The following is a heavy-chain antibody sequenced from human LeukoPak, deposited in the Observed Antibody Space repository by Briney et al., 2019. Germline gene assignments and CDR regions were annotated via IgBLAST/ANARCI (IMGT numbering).Heavy chain of an antibody. Sequence: PGGSLRLSCTASGFTFSNYAIHWVRQAPGKGLEWVAFTSSGGSSQYYADSVKGRFTMPRDNSKNTLYLEMKSLRTEDTAVYSCARDRPSTIFGVADYYYLDVWGKGTTVTVSS. J-gene: IGHJ6*03. CDR1: GFTFSNYA. CDR2: TSSGGSSQ. D-gene: IGHD3-3*01. CDR3: ARDRPSTIFGVADYYYLDV. V-gene: IGHV3-30*04.